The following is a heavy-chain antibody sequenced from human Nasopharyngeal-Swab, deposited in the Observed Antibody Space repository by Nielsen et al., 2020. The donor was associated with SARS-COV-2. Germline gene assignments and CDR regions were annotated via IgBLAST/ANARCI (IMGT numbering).Heavy chain of an antibody. J-gene: IGHJ5*02. Sequence: ASVKVSCKASGYTFTSYGINWVRQAPGQGLEWMGWISAYNGNTNYAQKLQGRVTMTTDTSTSTAYMELRSLRSDDTAVYYCAREGSGSYSSWFDPWGQGTLVTVSS. CDR2: ISAYNGNT. CDR1: GYTFTSYG. V-gene: IGHV1-18*01. CDR3: AREGSGSYSSWFDP. D-gene: IGHD1-26*01.